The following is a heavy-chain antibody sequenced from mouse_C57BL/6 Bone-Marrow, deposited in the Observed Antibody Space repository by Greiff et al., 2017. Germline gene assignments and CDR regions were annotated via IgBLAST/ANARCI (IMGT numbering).Heavy chain of an antibody. CDR2: ISYDGSN. D-gene: IGHD1-1*01. V-gene: IGHV3-6*01. J-gene: IGHJ1*03. CDR3: ARMTTVRRGYFDV. CDR1: GYSITSGYY. Sequence: EVQLVESGPGLVKPSQSLSLTCSVTGYSITSGYYWNWIRQFPGNKLEWMGYISYDGSNNYNPSLKNRISITRDTSKNPFFLTLNSVTTEDTATYYCARMTTVRRGYFDVWGTGTTVTVSS.